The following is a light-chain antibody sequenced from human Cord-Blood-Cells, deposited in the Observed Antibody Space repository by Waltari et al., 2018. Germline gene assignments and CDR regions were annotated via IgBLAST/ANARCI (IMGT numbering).Light chain of an antibody. CDR1: QSVLYSSNNKNY. CDR3: QQYYSTPPS. CDR2: WAS. Sequence: DIVMTQSPDSLAVFLGGRATINCKSSQSVLYSSNNKNYLAWYQQKPGQPPKLLIYWASTRESGVPDRFSGSGSGTDFTLTISSLQAEDVAVYYCQQYYSTPPSFGQGTKLEIK. V-gene: IGKV4-1*01. J-gene: IGKJ2*03.